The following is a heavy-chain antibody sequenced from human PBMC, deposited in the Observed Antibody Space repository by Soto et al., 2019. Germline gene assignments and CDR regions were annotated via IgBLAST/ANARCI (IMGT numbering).Heavy chain of an antibody. D-gene: IGHD3-22*01. V-gene: IGHV1-69*02. CDR3: ARSMIVVVIYLDY. CDR2: IIPILGIA. J-gene: IGHJ4*02. Sequence: GASVKVSCKASGGTFSSYTISWVRQAPGQGLEWMGRIIPILGIANYAQKFQGRVTITADKSTSTAYMELSSLRSEDTAVYYCARSMIVVVIYLDYWGQGTLVPVSS. CDR1: GGTFSSYT.